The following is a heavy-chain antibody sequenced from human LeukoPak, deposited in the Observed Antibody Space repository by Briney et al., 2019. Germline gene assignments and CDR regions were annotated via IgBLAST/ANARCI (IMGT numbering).Heavy chain of an antibody. D-gene: IGHD3-22*01. CDR2: ISSDRSNK. V-gene: IGHV3-30*16. Sequence: GRSLRLSCAASGFTFSIYAMHWVRQAPGKGLEWVAVISSDRSNKYYADSVKGRFTISRDNYKNTLYLQMNSLRAEDTAVYYCARDPYYYDSSGYDQTAWYYFDYWGQGTLVTVSS. CDR1: GFTFSIYA. J-gene: IGHJ4*02. CDR3: ARDPYYYDSSGYDQTAWYYFDY.